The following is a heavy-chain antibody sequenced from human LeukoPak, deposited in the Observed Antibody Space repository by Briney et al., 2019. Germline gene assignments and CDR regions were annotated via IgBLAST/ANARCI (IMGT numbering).Heavy chain of an antibody. CDR2: INPNSGGT. V-gene: IGHV1-2*04. J-gene: IGHJ6*04. CDR3: ARSIIVVVPADDYGMDV. Sequence: ASVKVSCKASGYTFTGYYMHWVRQAPGQGLEWMGWINPNSGGTNYAQKFQGWVTMTRGTSISTAYMELSRLRSDDTAVYYCARSIIVVVPADDYGMDVWGKGTTVTVSS. CDR1: GYTFTGYY. D-gene: IGHD2-2*01.